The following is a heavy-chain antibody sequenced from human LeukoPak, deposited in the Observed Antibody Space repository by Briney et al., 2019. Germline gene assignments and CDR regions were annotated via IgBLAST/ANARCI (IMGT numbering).Heavy chain of an antibody. CDR2: MNPNSGNT. Sequence: ASVKVSCKASGYPFTSYDINWVRQATGQGLEWMGWMNPNSGNTGYAQNFQGRVTMTKNTSITTAYMELSSLRSEDTAVYYCARALSWTSQSYYYMDVWGKGTTVTVSS. CDR1: GYPFTSYD. J-gene: IGHJ6*03. D-gene: IGHD3/OR15-3a*01. CDR3: ARALSWTSQSYYYMDV. V-gene: IGHV1-8*01.